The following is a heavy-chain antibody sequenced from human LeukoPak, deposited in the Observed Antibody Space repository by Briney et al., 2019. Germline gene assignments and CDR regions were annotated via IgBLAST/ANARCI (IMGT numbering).Heavy chain of an antibody. Sequence: GGSLRLSCAASGFTFSSYWMHWVRQAPGKGLVWVSRISDGGSTTTYADSVKGRFTISRDNAKNTLYLQMNGLRAEDTAVYYCSRSAYYDGSGNYYDYWGQGILVTVSS. V-gene: IGHV3-74*01. CDR2: ISDGGSTT. J-gene: IGHJ4*02. D-gene: IGHD3-22*01. CDR3: SRSAYYDGSGNYYDY. CDR1: GFTFSSYW.